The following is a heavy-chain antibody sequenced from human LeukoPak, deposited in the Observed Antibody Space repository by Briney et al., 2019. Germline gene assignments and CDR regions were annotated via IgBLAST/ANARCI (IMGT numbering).Heavy chain of an antibody. J-gene: IGHJ6*04. CDR3: ARFEGTALAPLLYYYYGMDV. D-gene: IGHD1-1*01. CDR2: IDPSDSYT. V-gene: IGHV5-10-1*01. Sequence: GESLKISCKGSGYSFTSYWISWVRQMPGKGLEWMGRIDPSDSYTNYSPSFQGHVTISADKSISTAYLQWSSLKASDTAMYYCARFEGTALAPLLYYYYGMDVWGKGTTVTVSS. CDR1: GYSFTSYW.